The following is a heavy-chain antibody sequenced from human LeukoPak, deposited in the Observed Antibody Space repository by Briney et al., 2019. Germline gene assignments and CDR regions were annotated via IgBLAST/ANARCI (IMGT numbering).Heavy chain of an antibody. J-gene: IGHJ5*02. Sequence: ASVKVSCKASGGTFSSYAISWVRQAPGQGLEWMGGIIPIFGTANYAQKFQGRVTITADESTSTAYMELSSLRSEDTAVYYCARGRPSGGGLWFGELFWFDPWGQGTLVTVSS. CDR2: IIPIFGTA. D-gene: IGHD3-10*01. V-gene: IGHV1-69*13. CDR3: ARGRPSGGGLWFGELFWFDP. CDR1: GGTFSSYA.